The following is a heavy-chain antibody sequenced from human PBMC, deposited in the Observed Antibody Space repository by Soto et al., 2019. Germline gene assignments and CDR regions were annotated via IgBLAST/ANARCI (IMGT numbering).Heavy chain of an antibody. J-gene: IGHJ4*02. CDR2: ISGSGGST. CDR3: VLWPPYYFDY. D-gene: IGHD3-10*01. CDR1: GFTFSSYA. V-gene: IGHV3-23*01. Sequence: EVQLLESGGGLVQPGGSLRLSCAAAGFTFSSYAMSWVRQAPGKGLEWVSAISGSGGSTYYAASVKGRFTISRDNSKNTLYLQMNRLRAEDTAVYYCVLWPPYYFDYWGQGTLVTVSS.